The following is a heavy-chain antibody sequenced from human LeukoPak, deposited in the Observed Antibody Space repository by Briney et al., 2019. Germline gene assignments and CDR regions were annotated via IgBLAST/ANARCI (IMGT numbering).Heavy chain of an antibody. Sequence: GGSLRLSCAASGFTFSSYSVNWVRQAPGKGLEWVSSISSSSSYIYYADSVKGRFTISRDNAKNSLYLQINSLRAEDTAVYYCARDAGQAFDYWGQGTLVTVSS. CDR2: ISSSSSYI. J-gene: IGHJ4*02. CDR1: GFTFSSYS. D-gene: IGHD3-10*01. V-gene: IGHV3-21*01. CDR3: ARDAGQAFDY.